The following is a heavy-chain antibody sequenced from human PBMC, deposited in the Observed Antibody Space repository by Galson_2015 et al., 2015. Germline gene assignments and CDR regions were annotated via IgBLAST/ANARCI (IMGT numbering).Heavy chain of an antibody. J-gene: IGHJ4*02. D-gene: IGHD2-8*01. Sequence: SLRLSCAVSGFTFSNYWMHWVRQVPGKGLVWVSRISSDGTTTRYADSVKGRFTISRDNAKNTLYLQMNRLRAEDTAVYFCAANRFDRWGQGTLVTVSS. V-gene: IGHV3-74*01. CDR3: AANRFDR. CDR2: ISSDGTTT. CDR1: GFTFSNYW.